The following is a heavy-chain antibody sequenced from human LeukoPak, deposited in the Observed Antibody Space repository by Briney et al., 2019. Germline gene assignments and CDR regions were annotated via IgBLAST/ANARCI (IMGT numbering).Heavy chain of an antibody. CDR1: GFIFSSYG. V-gene: IGHV3-33*03. J-gene: IGHJ4*02. Sequence: HAGGSLRLSCAASGFIFSSYGMHWVRQAPGKGLEWVAFIWYDGSNKYYADSVKGRFTISRDNAKNSLYLQMNSLRAEDTAVYYCASIVGEFDYWGQGTLVTVSS. CDR2: IWYDGSNK. D-gene: IGHD2-15*01. CDR3: ASIVGEFDY.